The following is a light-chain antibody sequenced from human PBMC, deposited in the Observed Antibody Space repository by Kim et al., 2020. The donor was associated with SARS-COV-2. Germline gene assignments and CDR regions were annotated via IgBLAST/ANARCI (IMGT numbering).Light chain of an antibody. Sequence: NFMLTQPHSVSESPGKTVTISCTRSSGSIASNYVQWYQQRPGSAPTTVIYGDNQRPSGVPDRFSGSIDSSSNSASLTISGLKTEDEADYYCQSYDSSNSWVFGGGTQLTVL. V-gene: IGLV6-57*04. CDR3: QSYDSSNSWV. CDR2: GDN. J-gene: IGLJ3*02. CDR1: SGSIASNY.